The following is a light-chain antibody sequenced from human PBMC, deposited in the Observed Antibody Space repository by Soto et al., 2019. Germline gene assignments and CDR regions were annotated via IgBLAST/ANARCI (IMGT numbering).Light chain of an antibody. CDR3: QQYGSSIN. Sequence: EIVLTQSPATLSLSPVEIAKLSFRASHSVSSYLAWYQPKPGQAPRLPIYDASNRATGIPARFSGSGSGTDFTLTISRLEPEDFAVFYCQQYGSSINCGQGTRREI. CDR2: DAS. J-gene: IGKJ5*01. CDR1: HSVSSY. V-gene: IGKV3-11*01.